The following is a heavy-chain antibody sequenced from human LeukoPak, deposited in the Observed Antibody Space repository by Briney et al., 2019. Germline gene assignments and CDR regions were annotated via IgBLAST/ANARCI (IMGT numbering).Heavy chain of an antibody. CDR3: AVPLSGYAYGYDY. CDR2: INSNGGDI. CDR1: GFTFRNYV. D-gene: IGHD5-18*01. V-gene: IGHV3-64D*09. Sequence: GGSLRLSCSASGFTFRNYVMHWVRQAPGKGLEFVSGINSNGGDIHYADSVKDRFIISRDNFKTTLYLQMSSLRPEDTAVYYCAVPLSGYAYGYDYWGLGTLVAVSS. J-gene: IGHJ4*02.